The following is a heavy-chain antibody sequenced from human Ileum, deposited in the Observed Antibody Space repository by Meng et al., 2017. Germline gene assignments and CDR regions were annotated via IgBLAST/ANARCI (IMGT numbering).Heavy chain of an antibody. CDR2: IYYSGST. J-gene: IGHJ4*02. Sequence: QVHLQESGPGLVKPSQTLSLTFTVSGGSISSGDYYWSWIRQPPGKGLEWIGYIYYSGSTYYNPSLKSRLTISVDTSKNQFSLKLSSVTAADTAVYYCARDRDSSGYYPYWGQGTLVTVSS. CDR1: GGSISSGDYY. D-gene: IGHD3-22*01. V-gene: IGHV4-30-4*01. CDR3: ARDRDSSGYYPY.